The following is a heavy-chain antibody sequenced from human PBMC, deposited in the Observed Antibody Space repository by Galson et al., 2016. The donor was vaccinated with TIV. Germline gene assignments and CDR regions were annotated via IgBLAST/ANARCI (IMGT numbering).Heavy chain of an antibody. V-gene: IGHV3-23*01. CDR1: GFTSSSFA. J-gene: IGHJ4*02. D-gene: IGHD6-19*01. CDR3: ARETGGSGWYTVDC. CDR2: IRPSATRT. Sequence: SLRLSCAASGFTSSSFAMTWVRQAPGKGLEWLSTIRPSATRTYYSDSVKDRFTTSRDDSSNTLFLQMNSLRAEDTAMYFCARETGGSGWYTVDCWGQGALVIVSS.